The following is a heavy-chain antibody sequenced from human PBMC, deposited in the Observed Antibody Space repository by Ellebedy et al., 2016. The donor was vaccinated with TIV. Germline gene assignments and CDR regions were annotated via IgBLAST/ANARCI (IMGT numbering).Heavy chain of an antibody. CDR1: GGSISSYH. D-gene: IGHD6-13*01. CDR3: ARARSSWEYFFDY. Sequence: MPSETLSLTCSISGGSISSYHWSWIRQPPGKGLEWIGDIYYSGSTKNNPSLRGRVTISVDTSKNQFSLKLSSVTAADTAFYYCARARSSWEYFFDYWGQGALVTVSS. J-gene: IGHJ4*02. V-gene: IGHV4-59*01. CDR2: IYYSGST.